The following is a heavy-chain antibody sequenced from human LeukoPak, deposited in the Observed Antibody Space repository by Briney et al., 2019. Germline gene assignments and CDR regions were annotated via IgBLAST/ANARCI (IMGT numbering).Heavy chain of an antibody. CDR2: ISDDGNKK. CDR3: VSFYETY. Sequence: GGSLRLSCATSGFTFSRFGMRWVRQAPGKGLEWVAVISDDGNKKYFADSVKGRFTISKDNAKNTVYLQMNSLRAEDTAVYYCVSFYETYWGRGTLVTVSS. V-gene: IGHV3-30*03. J-gene: IGHJ4*02. D-gene: IGHD2/OR15-2a*01. CDR1: GFTFSRFG.